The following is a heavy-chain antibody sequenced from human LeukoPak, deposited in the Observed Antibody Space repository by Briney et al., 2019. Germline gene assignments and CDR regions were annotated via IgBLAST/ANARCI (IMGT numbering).Heavy chain of an antibody. D-gene: IGHD6-13*01. V-gene: IGHV4-34*01. Sequence: PSETLSLTCAVYGGSFSGYYWSWIRQPPGKGLQWIGEINHSGSTNYNPSLKSRVTISVDTSKNQFSLELSSVTAADTAVYYCARGSTAAAGTGVWFDPWGQGTLVAVSS. J-gene: IGHJ5*02. CDR2: INHSGST. CDR3: ARGSTAAAGTGVWFDP. CDR1: GGSFSGYY.